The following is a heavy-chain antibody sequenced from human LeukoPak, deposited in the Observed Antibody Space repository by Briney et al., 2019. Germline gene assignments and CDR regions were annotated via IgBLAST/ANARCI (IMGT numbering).Heavy chain of an antibody. Sequence: PGGSLGLSCVASGFTFSTYSMNWVRQAPGKGLEWVSSISSSSNYIYYADSVKGRFTISRDNAKNSLYLQMNSLRAEDTAVYYCAQNFYDSSGLYFDYWGQGTLVTVSS. D-gene: IGHD3-22*01. J-gene: IGHJ4*02. CDR2: ISSSSNYI. CDR3: AQNFYDSSGLYFDY. CDR1: GFTFSTYS. V-gene: IGHV3-21*01.